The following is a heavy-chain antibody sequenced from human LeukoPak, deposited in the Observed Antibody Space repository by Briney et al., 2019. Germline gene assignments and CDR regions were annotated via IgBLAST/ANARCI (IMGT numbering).Heavy chain of an antibody. D-gene: IGHD6-13*01. CDR3: ARGTTIAATD. J-gene: IGHJ4*02. V-gene: IGHV4-59*01. Sequence: SETLSLTCTVSGGSISSYYWSWIRQPPGKGLEWIGYIYYSGSTNYNPSLKNRVTISVDTSKNQFSLELSSVTAADTAVYYCARGTTIAATDWGQGTLVTVSS. CDR1: GGSISSYY. CDR2: IYYSGST.